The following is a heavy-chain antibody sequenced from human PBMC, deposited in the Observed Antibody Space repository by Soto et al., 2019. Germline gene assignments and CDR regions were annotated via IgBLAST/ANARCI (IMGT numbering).Heavy chain of an antibody. CDR3: ANRLGIYFLSGLPFDI. J-gene: IGHJ3*02. CDR2: IDPNDSDI. D-gene: IGHD1-26*01. V-gene: IGHV5-51*01. Sequence: PGESLKISCKGSGYTFTSYYIGWVRQMPGKGLEWMGSIDPNDSDITYSPSFQGQVTVSADKSISTAYLQMNSLRVEDTAVYYCANRLGIYFLSGLPFDIWGQGTMVTVSS. CDR1: GYTFTSYY.